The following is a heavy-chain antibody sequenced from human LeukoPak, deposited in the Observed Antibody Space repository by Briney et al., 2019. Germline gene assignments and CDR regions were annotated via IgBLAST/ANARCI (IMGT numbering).Heavy chain of an antibody. V-gene: IGHV3-15*01. D-gene: IGHD3-9*01. Sequence: GGSLRLSCAASGFTFSNAWMSWVRQAPGKGLEWVGRIKSKTDGGTTDYAAPVKGRFTISRDDSKNTLYLQMNSLKTEDTAVYYCTTDLYYDILTGPGGGFDYWGQGTLVTVSS. CDR1: GFTFSNAW. CDR2: IKSKTDGGTT. CDR3: TTDLYYDILTGPGGGFDY. J-gene: IGHJ4*02.